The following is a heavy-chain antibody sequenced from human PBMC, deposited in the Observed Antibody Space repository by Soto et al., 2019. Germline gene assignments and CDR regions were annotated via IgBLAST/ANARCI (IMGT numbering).Heavy chain of an antibody. CDR1: GFTFSTYA. J-gene: IGHJ4*02. CDR2: ISGSPRST. V-gene: IGHV3-23*01. Sequence: GGSLRLSCAASGFTFSTYAMSWVRQAPGKGLEWVSAISGSPRSTYYADSVKGRFTISRDNSKKSLFLQMNSLRAEDTAIYYCAKDGYDCSGDLYYFGYWGQGIPVTVSS. D-gene: IGHD2-15*01. CDR3: AKDGYDCSGDLYYFGY.